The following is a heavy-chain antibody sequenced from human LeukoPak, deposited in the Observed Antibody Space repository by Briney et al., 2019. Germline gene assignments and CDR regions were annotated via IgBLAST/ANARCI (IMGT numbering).Heavy chain of an antibody. J-gene: IGHJ3*02. Sequence: GGSLGLSCAASGFTFSSDAMSWVRLAPGKGLECVSVISDSGGGTCYADSVKGRFTISRDNSNNTLYLQINSLRAEDTAVYYCAKDGAAWYPGAFDIWGQGTMVIVSS. V-gene: IGHV3-23*01. CDR1: GFTFSSDA. D-gene: IGHD6-25*01. CDR3: AKDGAAWYPGAFDI. CDR2: ISDSGGGT.